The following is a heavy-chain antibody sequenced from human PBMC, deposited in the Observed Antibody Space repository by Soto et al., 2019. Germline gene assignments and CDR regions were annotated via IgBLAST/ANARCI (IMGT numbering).Heavy chain of an antibody. CDR3: ARDIYIAADGTAYDY. V-gene: IGHV1-2*04. J-gene: IGHJ4*02. D-gene: IGHD6-13*01. Sequence: ASVKVSCKASGYTFTYYYIHWVRQAPGQGLEWLGWINTDGGGTNYARKFEGSVTMTRDTSINTVYLEVNGLTSDDTAIYSCARDIYIAADGTAYDYWGQGTLVTVSS. CDR1: GYTFTYYY. CDR2: INTDGGGT.